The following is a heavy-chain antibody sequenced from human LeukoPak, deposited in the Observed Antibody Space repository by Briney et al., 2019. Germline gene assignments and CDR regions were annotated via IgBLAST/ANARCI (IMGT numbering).Heavy chain of an antibody. D-gene: IGHD2-21*02. CDR3: ESEGVTSYFDY. CDR1: GYTFTSYA. CDR2: INAGSGNT. Sequence: ASVKDSCKASGYTFTSYAMHWVRQAPGQRLQWMGWINAGSGNTHYSQKLQGRVTIKRDTSASTAYMELSSLRSEDTGVYYCESEGVTSYFDYWGQGPLVTVSS. J-gene: IGHJ4*02. V-gene: IGHV1-3*01.